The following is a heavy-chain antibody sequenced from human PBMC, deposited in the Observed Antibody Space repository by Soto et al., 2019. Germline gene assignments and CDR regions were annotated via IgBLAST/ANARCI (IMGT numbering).Heavy chain of an antibody. Sequence: GGSLRLSCAASGFTFSNFWMNWVRQAPGKGLVWVSGIDTDGSSASYADSVKGRFTISRDNTKNTLSLQMNSLRAEDTAVYYCARDKHYGAFDIWGQGTMVTVSS. V-gene: IGHV3-74*01. D-gene: IGHD4-17*01. CDR1: GFTFSNFW. J-gene: IGHJ3*02. CDR3: ARDKHYGAFDI. CDR2: IDTDGSSA.